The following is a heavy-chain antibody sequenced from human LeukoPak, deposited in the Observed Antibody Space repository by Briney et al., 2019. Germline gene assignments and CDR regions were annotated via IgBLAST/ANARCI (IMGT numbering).Heavy chain of an antibody. V-gene: IGHV1-2*02. Sequence: GASVKVSCKASGYTFTGYYMHWVRQAPGQGLEWMGWINPNSGGTNYAQKFQGRVTMTRDTSISTAYMELSRLRSDDTAVYYCARDRESYPFQFDYWGQGTLVTVSS. CDR2: INPNSGGT. CDR1: GYTFTGYY. CDR3: ARDRESYPFQFDY. D-gene: IGHD1-26*01. J-gene: IGHJ4*02.